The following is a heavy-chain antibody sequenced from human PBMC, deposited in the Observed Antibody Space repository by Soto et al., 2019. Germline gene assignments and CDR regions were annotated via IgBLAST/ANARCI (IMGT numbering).Heavy chain of an antibody. V-gene: IGHV3-7*03. Sequence: PGGSLRLSCVDSGFSSSNYFMSWVRQAPGKGLEWVANIKEDGSEKYYVESVKGRFTISRDNAKNSLYLQVNSLRDEDTAVYYCARPRFRGMDVWGQGTTVTVSS. CDR3: ARPRFRGMDV. CDR2: IKEDGSEK. J-gene: IGHJ6*02. D-gene: IGHD3-10*01. CDR1: GFSSSNYF.